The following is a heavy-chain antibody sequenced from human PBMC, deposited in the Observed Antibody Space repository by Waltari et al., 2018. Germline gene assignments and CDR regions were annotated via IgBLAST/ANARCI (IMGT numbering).Heavy chain of an antibody. CDR2: INHSGST. CDR1: GFTFSSHS. CDR3: ARGQRELGNFDY. Sequence: VQLVESGGGLVKPGGSLRLSCAASGFTFSSHSMNWVRQAPGKGLEWIGEINHSGSTNYHPSLKSRVTISVDTSKNQFSLKLSSVTAADTAVYYCARGQRELGNFDYWGQGTLVTVSS. D-gene: IGHD7-27*01. V-gene: IGHV4-34*01. J-gene: IGHJ4*02.